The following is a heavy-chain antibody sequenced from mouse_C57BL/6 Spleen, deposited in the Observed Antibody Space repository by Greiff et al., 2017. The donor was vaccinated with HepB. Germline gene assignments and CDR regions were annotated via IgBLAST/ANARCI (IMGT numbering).Heavy chain of an antibody. V-gene: IGHV3-6*01. CDR3: ARDGYYNWYFDV. Sequence: EVQRVESGPGLVKPSQSLSLTCSVTGYSITSGYYWNWIRQFPGNKLEWMGYISYDGSNNYNPSLKNRISITRDTSKNQFFLKLNSVTTEDTATYYCARDGYYNWYFDVWGTGTTVTVSS. D-gene: IGHD2-3*01. CDR2: ISYDGSN. J-gene: IGHJ1*03. CDR1: GYSITSGYY.